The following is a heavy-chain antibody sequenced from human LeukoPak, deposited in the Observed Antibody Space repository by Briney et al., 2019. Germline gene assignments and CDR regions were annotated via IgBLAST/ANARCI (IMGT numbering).Heavy chain of an antibody. CDR1: GYTLTELS. CDR2: FDPEDGET. J-gene: IGHJ4*02. D-gene: IGHD1-1*01. Sequence: GASVKVSCKVSGYTLTELSMHWVRQAPGEGLEWMGGFDPEDGETIYAQKFQGRVTMTEDTSTDTAYTELSSLRSEDTAVYYCATYTTGIGVPAIDYWGQGTLVTVSS. CDR3: ATYTTGIGVPAIDY. V-gene: IGHV1-24*01.